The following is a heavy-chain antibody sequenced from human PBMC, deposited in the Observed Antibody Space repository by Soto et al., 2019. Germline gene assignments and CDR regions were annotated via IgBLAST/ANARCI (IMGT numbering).Heavy chain of an antibody. V-gene: IGHV1-2*04. CDR2: INPNSGGT. J-gene: IGHJ6*02. CDR3: ARDRPDFKGGMDV. D-gene: IGHD3-3*01. Sequence: ASVKVSCKASGYTFIGYYLHWVRQAPGQGLEWMGWINPNSGGTNYAQKFQGWVTMTRDTSISTAYMDVSRLRSDDTAVYYCARDRPDFKGGMDVWGQGTTVTV. CDR1: GYTFIGYY.